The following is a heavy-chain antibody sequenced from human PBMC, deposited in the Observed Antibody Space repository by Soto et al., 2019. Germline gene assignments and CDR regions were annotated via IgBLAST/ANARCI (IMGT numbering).Heavy chain of an antibody. Sequence: LSLTCAASGFTFSSYSMNWVRQAPGKGLEWVSSISSSSSYIYYADSVKGRFTISRDNAKNSLYLQMNSLRAEDTAVYYCARDVTAAGLDAFDIWGQGTMVTVSS. D-gene: IGHD6-13*01. J-gene: IGHJ3*02. V-gene: IGHV3-21*01. CDR1: GFTFSSYS. CDR3: ARDVTAAGLDAFDI. CDR2: ISSSSSYI.